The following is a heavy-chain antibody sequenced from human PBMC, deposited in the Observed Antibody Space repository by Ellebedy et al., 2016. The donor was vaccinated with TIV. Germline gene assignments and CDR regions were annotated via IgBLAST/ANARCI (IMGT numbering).Heavy chain of an antibody. D-gene: IGHD6-19*01. J-gene: IGHJ4*02. CDR3: ARAIEWLYPDY. CDR1: GFTFRSYG. CDR2: ISFDGSNE. V-gene: IGHV3-33*08. Sequence: GESLKISXAASGFTFRSYGMHWVRQAPGKGLESVAIISFDGSNEYYGDSVKGRFTISRDNSKNTLYLQMNSLRTEDTAVYYCARAIEWLYPDYWGQGTRVTVSS.